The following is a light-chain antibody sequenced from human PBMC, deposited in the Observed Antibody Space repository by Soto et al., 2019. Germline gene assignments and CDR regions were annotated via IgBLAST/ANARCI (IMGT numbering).Light chain of an antibody. CDR1: QGISSY. J-gene: IGKJ5*01. CDR3: QQLNSYPIT. Sequence: DIQLTQSPSFLSASVGDRVTITCRASQGISSYLAWYQQKPGKAPKLLTYAASTLQSGVPSRFSGSGSGTEFTLTISSLQPEDFPTYYCQQLNSYPITFGQGTRLEIK. V-gene: IGKV1-9*01. CDR2: AAS.